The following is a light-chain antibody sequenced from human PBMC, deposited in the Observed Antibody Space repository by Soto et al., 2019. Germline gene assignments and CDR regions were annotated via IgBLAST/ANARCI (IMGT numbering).Light chain of an antibody. CDR1: QSISTY. V-gene: IGKV1-39*01. Sequence: DIQMTQSPSSLSASVGDRVTITCRASQSISTYLNWYQQKPGKAPKLLIYGASSLQSGVPSGFSGTGSGTDFTLTISSLQPEDFATYYCQQRYSTSWTFGQGTKVELK. CDR2: GAS. J-gene: IGKJ1*01. CDR3: QQRYSTSWT.